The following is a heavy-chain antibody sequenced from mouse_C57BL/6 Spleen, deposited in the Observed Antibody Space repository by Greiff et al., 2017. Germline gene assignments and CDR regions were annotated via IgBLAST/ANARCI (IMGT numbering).Heavy chain of an antibody. CDR3: ARSVSYGSSSYYFDY. CDR1: GYSFTGYY. CDR2: INPSTGGT. V-gene: IGHV1-42*01. D-gene: IGHD1-1*01. J-gene: IGHJ2*01. Sequence: VQLQQSGPELVKPGASVKISCKASGYSFTGYYMNWVKQSPEKSLEWIGEINPSTGGTTYNQKFKAKATLTVDKSSSTAYMQLKSLTSEDSAVYYCARSVSYGSSSYYFDYWGQGTTLTVSS.